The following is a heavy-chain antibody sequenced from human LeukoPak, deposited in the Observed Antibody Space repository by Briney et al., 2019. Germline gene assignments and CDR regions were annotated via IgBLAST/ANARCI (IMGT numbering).Heavy chain of an antibody. CDR1: GFTFSSYA. D-gene: IGHD3-10*01. CDR2: ISGSGGST. Sequence: GGSLRLSCAASGFTFSSYAMSWVRQAPGEGLGWVSAISGSGGSTHYADSVKGRFTISRDNSKNTLYLQMNSLRAEDTAVYYCAKDGGYGSGSYYSNNWFDPWGQGTLVTVSS. J-gene: IGHJ5*02. V-gene: IGHV3-23*01. CDR3: AKDGGYGSGSYYSNNWFDP.